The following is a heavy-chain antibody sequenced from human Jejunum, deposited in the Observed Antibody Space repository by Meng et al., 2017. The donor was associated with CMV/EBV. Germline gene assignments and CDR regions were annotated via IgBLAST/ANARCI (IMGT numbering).Heavy chain of an antibody. Sequence: GFTFDAYGRSWVRQGPGKGLEWVSSINGNGSSTAYGDSVEGRFTISRDNAKNSLYLQMNSLRADDTAFYYWARGGYSSSSGEYDYWGQGTLVTVSS. J-gene: IGHJ4*02. CDR3: ARGGYSSSSGEYDY. CDR2: INGNGSST. V-gene: IGHV3-20*03. CDR1: GFTFDAYG. D-gene: IGHD6-6*01.